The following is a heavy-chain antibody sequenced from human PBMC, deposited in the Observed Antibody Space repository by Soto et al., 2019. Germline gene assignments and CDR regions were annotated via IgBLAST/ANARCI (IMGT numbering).Heavy chain of an antibody. CDR2: INPLFRTP. CDR1: GGTFSSYA. Sequence: QVQLVQSGAEVKKPGSSVKVSCKASGGTFSSYAISWVRQAPGHGLEWMGGINPLFRTPSYAENFQDRVTITADESTSTVYMQLSSLRYEDTAVFYCARSLGTRTRGGRGYYYAMDIWGQGTTVTVSS. V-gene: IGHV1-69*01. J-gene: IGHJ6*02. D-gene: IGHD3-10*01. CDR3: ARSLGTRTRGGRGYYYAMDI.